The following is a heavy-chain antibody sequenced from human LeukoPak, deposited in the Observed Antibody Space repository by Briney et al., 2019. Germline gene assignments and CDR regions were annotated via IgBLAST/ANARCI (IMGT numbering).Heavy chain of an antibody. CDR3: ARSPKGIAARPPWFDP. J-gene: IGHJ5*02. CDR2: ISSSGSTI. V-gene: IGHV3-11*01. CDR1: GFTFSDYY. D-gene: IGHD6-6*01. Sequence: PGGSLRLSFAASGFTFSDYYMSWIRRAPGKGLEWVSYISSSGSTIYYADSVKGRFTIPRDNAKNSLYLQMNSLRAEDTAVYYCARSPKGIAARPPWFDPWGQGTLVTVSS.